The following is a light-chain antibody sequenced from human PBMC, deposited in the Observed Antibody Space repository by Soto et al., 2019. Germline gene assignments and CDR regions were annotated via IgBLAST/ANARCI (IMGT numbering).Light chain of an antibody. V-gene: IGKV3-20*01. Sequence: EIVLTQSPGTLSLSPGERATLSCRASQSVSSSYLAWYQQKPGQAPRLLIYGASSRATGIPDRFSGSGSGTEFTLTITSLQSEDFAVYYCQQYVSSPWAFGQGTKVDIK. J-gene: IGKJ1*01. CDR1: QSVSSSY. CDR3: QQYVSSPWA. CDR2: GAS.